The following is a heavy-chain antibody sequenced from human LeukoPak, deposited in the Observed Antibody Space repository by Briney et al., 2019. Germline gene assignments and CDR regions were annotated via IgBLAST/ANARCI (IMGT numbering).Heavy chain of an antibody. CDR1: GFTFSIYT. CDR2: ISSSSSDI. CDR3: ARAYRYFDY. Sequence: PGGSLTLSCAASGFTFSIYTINWVRQAPGKGLEWVSSISSSSSDIYYADSVKGRFTISRDNAKNSLYLQMKSLRAEDTAVYYCARAYRYFDYWGQGTLVTVSS. D-gene: IGHD3-16*02. V-gene: IGHV3-21*01. J-gene: IGHJ4*02.